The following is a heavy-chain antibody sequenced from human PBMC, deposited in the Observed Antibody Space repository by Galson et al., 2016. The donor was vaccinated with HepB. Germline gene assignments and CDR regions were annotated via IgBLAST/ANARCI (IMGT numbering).Heavy chain of an antibody. Sequence: SVKVSCKASGHTFTSYGTNYGISWVRQAPGQGLEWMGWTSPYNGNTNYAQNFRGRVTMTTDKSTSTAYMELRSLRSDDTAVYYCARDSRDFYFDYWGQGTLVTVSS. J-gene: IGHJ4*02. CDR3: ARDSRDFYFDY. D-gene: IGHD3-3*01. CDR1: GHTFTSYGTNYG. CDR2: TSPYNGNT. V-gene: IGHV1-18*01.